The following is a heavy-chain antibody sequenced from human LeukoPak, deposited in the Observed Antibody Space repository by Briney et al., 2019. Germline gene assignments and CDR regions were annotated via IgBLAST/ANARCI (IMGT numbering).Heavy chain of an antibody. V-gene: IGHV3-7*01. D-gene: IGHD4-23*01. J-gene: IGHJ4*02. CDR3: ARSNGVTTVAPFDY. Sequence: GESLRLSCVASGFTFSMYWMTWFRQAPGKGLEWVANMKQDGSRKNYVDSVKGRFTISRDNAKKSLYLQMNSLRGEDTAVYYCARSNGVTTVAPFDYWGQGTLVTVSS. CDR1: GFTFSMYW. CDR2: MKQDGSRK.